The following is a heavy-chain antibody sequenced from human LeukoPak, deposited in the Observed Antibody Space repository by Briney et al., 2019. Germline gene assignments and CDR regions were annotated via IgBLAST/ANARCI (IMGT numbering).Heavy chain of an antibody. Sequence: ASVKVSCKASGYTFTSYGISWVRQAPGQGLEWMGIINPSGGSTSYAQKFQGRVTMTRDTSTSTVYMELSSLRSEDTAVYYCAREIRGHYYDSSGTTNWFDPWGQGTLVTVSS. D-gene: IGHD3-22*01. CDR2: INPSGGST. CDR3: AREIRGHYYDSSGTTNWFDP. CDR1: GYTFTSYG. J-gene: IGHJ5*02. V-gene: IGHV1-46*01.